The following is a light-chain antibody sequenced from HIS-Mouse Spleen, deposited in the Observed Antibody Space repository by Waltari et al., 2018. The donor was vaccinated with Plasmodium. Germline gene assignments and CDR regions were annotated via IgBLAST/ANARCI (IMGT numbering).Light chain of an antibody. Sequence: ELVLTQSPATLSLSPGERANLSCRASQSVSSYLALYQQKPGQAPRLLIYDASNRATGIPARFSGSGSGTDFTLTISSLEPEDFALYYCQQRSNWPPTFGQGTRLEIK. CDR3: QQRSNWPPT. J-gene: IGKJ5*01. CDR2: DAS. CDR1: QSVSSY. V-gene: IGKV3-11*01.